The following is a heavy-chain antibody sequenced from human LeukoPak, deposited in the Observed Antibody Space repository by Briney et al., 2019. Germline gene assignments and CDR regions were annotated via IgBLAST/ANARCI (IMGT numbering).Heavy chain of an antibody. CDR1: GYTFTSYA. CDR2: INAGNGNT. V-gene: IGHV1-3*01. D-gene: IGHD2-21*02. Sequence: VASVKVSCKASGYTFTSYAMHWVRQAPGHRLEWVGWINAGNGNTKYSQKFQGRVTITRDTSASTAYMELSSLRSEDTAVYYCARGGSHIVVVTAIGGFYGMDVWGQGTTVTVSS. CDR3: ARGGSHIVVVTAIGGFYGMDV. J-gene: IGHJ6*02.